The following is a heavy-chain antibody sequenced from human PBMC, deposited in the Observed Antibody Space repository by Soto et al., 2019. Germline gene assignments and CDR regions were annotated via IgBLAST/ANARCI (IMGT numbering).Heavy chain of an antibody. Sequence: QLQLQESGPGLVKPSQTLSLTCSVCGASINSDGNYYWSWVRQRPGKSLEWIGYIYCSGTTYYNPSAMSRVSISVDSAQIQFSPTLTSGPAAYTAVYYCARVSGDTVPGLEPWGQGTLVTVPS. CDR2: IYCSGTT. V-gene: IGHV4-30-4*01. J-gene: IGHJ5*02. CDR3: ARVSGDTVPGLEP. CDR1: GASINSDGNYY. D-gene: IGHD4-17*01.